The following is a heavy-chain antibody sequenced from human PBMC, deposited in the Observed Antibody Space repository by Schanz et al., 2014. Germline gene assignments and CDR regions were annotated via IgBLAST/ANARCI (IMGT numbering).Heavy chain of an antibody. CDR1: RFTFSNYW. CDR2: INNDGSQK. V-gene: IGHV3-7*01. J-gene: IGHJ4*02. CDR3: VSGYTSGF. D-gene: IGHD6-25*01. Sequence: DVQLVESGGGLVQPGGSLRLACAASRFTFSNYWVGWVRQAPGKGLESVASINNDGSQKFYVDSVKGRFAVSREKKKKEGYRKMNRRRGQDTAVYYCVSGYTSGFWGQGTLVTVSS.